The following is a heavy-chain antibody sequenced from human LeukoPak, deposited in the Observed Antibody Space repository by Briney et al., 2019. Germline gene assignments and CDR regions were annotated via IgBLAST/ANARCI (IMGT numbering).Heavy chain of an antibody. Sequence: GRSLRLSCAASGFTFSSYGMHWVRQAPGKGLEWVAVISYDGSNKYYADSVKGRFTISRDNSKNTLYLQMNSLRAEDTAVYYCAKSIGETRWEPGYWGQGTLVTVSS. D-gene: IGHD3-10*01. J-gene: IGHJ4*02. V-gene: IGHV3-30*18. CDR1: GFTFSSYG. CDR2: ISYDGSNK. CDR3: AKSIGETRWEPGY.